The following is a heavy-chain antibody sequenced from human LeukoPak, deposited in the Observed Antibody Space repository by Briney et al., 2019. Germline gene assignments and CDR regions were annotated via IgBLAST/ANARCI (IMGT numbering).Heavy chain of an antibody. CDR3: ASTSRNDYYGNFDY. Sequence: SETLSLTCTVSGGSISSYYWSWIRQPAGKGLEWIGRIYTSGSTNYSPSLKSRVTMSVDTSKNQFSLKLSSVTAADTAVYYCASTSRNDYYGNFDYWGQGTLVTVSS. CDR1: GGSISSYY. D-gene: IGHD3-16*01. V-gene: IGHV4-4*07. CDR2: IYTSGST. J-gene: IGHJ4*02.